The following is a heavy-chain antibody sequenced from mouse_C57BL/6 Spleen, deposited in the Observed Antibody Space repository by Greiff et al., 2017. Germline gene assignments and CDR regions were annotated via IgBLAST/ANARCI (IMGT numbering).Heavy chain of an antibody. Sequence: VKLQESGPGLVAPSQSLSITCTVSGFSLTSYGVDWVRQSPGKGLEWLGVIWGVGSTNYNSALKSRLSISKDNSKSQVFLKMNSLQTDDTAMYYCASSGTTGVGGGWFAYWGQGTLVTVSA. J-gene: IGHJ3*01. CDR2: IWGVGST. CDR3: ASSGTTGVGGGWFAY. D-gene: IGHD1-1*01. CDR1: GFSLTSYG. V-gene: IGHV2-6*01.